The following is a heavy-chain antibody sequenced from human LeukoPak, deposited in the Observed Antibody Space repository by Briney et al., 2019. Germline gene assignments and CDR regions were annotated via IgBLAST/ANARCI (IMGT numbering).Heavy chain of an antibody. D-gene: IGHD2-15*01. CDR3: ARDIVVVVAATPYYYMDV. CDR1: GGSISSSSYY. V-gene: IGHV4-39*07. Sequence: SETLSLTCTVSGGSISSSSYYWGWIRQPPGKGLEWIGTIHYSGSTNYNPSLKSRVTISVDTSKNQFSLKLSSVTAADTAVYYCARDIVVVVAATPYYYMDVWGKGTTVTVSS. J-gene: IGHJ6*03. CDR2: IHYSGST.